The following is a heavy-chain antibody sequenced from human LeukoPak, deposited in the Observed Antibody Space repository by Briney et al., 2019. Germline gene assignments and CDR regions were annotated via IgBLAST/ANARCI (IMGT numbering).Heavy chain of an antibody. CDR3: AKPYDSGTFHPGY. J-gene: IGHJ1*01. V-gene: IGHV3-21*04. CDR2: ISSSSSYI. CDR1: GFTFSSYS. D-gene: IGHD3-10*01. Sequence: GGSLRLSCAASGFTFSSYSMNWVRQAPGKGLEGVSSISSSSSYIYYADSVKGRFTISRDNAKNTLYLQMNSLRAEDTAVYYCAKPYDSGTFHPGYCGQGTLVTVSS.